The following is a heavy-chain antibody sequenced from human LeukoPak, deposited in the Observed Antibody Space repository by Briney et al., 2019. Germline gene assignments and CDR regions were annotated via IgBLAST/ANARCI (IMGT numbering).Heavy chain of an antibody. CDR3: ARGERFLEWLLYRPHSYGMDV. CDR1: GGSFSGYY. Sequence: RTSETLSLTCAVYGGSFSGYYWSWIRQPPGKGLEWIGEINHSGSTNYNPSLKSRVTISVDTSKNQFSLKLSSVAAADTAVYYCARGERFLEWLLYRPHSYGMDVWGQGTTVTVSS. J-gene: IGHJ6*02. V-gene: IGHV4-34*01. CDR2: INHSGST. D-gene: IGHD3-3*01.